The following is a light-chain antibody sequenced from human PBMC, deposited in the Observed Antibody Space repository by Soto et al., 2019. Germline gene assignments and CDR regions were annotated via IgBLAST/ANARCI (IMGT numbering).Light chain of an antibody. J-gene: IGKJ4*01. CDR1: ESVIRF. Sequence: EIVLTQSPATLSLSPGERATLSCRASESVIRFLAWYQQKPGQAPRLLIYDTSNRATGIPARFSGSGSGTDFTLTISSLESVYFAVYFCQQRSNWPPLTFGGGTKVEIK. CDR3: QQRSNWPPLT. CDR2: DTS. V-gene: IGKV3-11*01.